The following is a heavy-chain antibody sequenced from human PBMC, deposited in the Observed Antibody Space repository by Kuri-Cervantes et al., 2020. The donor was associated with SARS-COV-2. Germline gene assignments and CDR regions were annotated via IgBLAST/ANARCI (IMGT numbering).Heavy chain of an antibody. Sequence: GGSLRLSCAASGFTFSSYWMHWVRQAPGRGLVWVSRISSDGSSTSYADSVKGRFTISRDNSKNTLYLQMNSLRAEDTAVYYCARFGIQLVLYYYYGMDVWGQGTTVTVSS. V-gene: IGHV3-74*01. CDR3: ARFGIQLVLYYYYGMDV. D-gene: IGHD5-18*01. J-gene: IGHJ6*02. CDR2: ISSDGSST. CDR1: GFTFSSYW.